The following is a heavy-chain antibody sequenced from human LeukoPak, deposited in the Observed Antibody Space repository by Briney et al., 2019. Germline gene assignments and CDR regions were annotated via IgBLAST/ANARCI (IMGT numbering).Heavy chain of an antibody. D-gene: IGHD3-22*01. Sequence: GGSLRLSCAASGFTFSSYGMHWVRQAPGKGLEWVAVIWYDGSNKYYADSVKGRFTISRDNSKNTLYLQMNSLRAEDTAVYYRARETYYYDSSGYYLVDYWGQGTLVTVSS. J-gene: IGHJ4*02. CDR3: ARETYYYDSSGYYLVDY. CDR1: GFTFSSYG. V-gene: IGHV3-33*01. CDR2: IWYDGSNK.